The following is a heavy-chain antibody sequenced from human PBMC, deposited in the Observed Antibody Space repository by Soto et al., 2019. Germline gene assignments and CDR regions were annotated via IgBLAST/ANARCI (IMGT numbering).Heavy chain of an antibody. J-gene: IGHJ4*02. Sequence: ITLEESGPTLVKPTETLTLTCTFSGFSLTTGVGVGWVRQTPGKALEWLALVYWDDDKQYNPSLKTRLTITKDDSKGQVVLTMTKMDPADSATYYCATLTADFWGPGTLVTVS. CDR1: GFSLTTGVG. CDR3: ATLTADF. CDR2: VYWDDDK. V-gene: IGHV2-5*02.